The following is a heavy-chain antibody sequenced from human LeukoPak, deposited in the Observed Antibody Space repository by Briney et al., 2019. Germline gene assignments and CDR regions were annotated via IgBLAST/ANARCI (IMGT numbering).Heavy chain of an antibody. D-gene: IGHD3-22*01. J-gene: IGHJ4*02. CDR1: GYTFTSYA. CDR2: IIPIFGTA. CDR3: ARELYYYDSSGYLYYFDY. V-gene: IGHV1-69*13. Sequence: GASVKVSCKASGYTFTSYAISWVRQAPGQGLEWMGGIIPIFGTANYAQKFQGRVTITADESTSTAYMELSSLRSEDTAVYYCARELYYYDSSGYLYYFDYWGQGTLVTVSS.